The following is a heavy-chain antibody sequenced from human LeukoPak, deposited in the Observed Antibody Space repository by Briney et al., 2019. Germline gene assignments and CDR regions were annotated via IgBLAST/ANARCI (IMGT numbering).Heavy chain of an antibody. J-gene: IGHJ4*02. D-gene: IGHD2-2*02. CDR3: ARGTRDCSSASCYNY. V-gene: IGHV1-2*02. CDR2: INPNSGGT. CDR1: GYTYTGYY. Sequence: VASVKVSCKASGYTYTGYYMHWVRQAPGQGLEWMGWINPNSGGTNYAQKFQGRVTMTRDTSRGTAYMELSSLRYEDTAVYYCARGTRDCSSASCYNYWGQGTLVTVSS.